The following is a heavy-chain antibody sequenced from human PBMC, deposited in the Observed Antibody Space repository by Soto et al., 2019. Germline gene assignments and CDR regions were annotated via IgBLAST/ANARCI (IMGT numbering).Heavy chain of an antibody. J-gene: IGHJ4*02. D-gene: IGHD3-3*01. V-gene: IGHV4-59*01. Sequence: QVQLQESGPGLVKPSETLSLTCTVSGGSISSYYWSWIRQPPGKGLEWIGYIYYSGSTNYNPSLNSRFTISVDTSKNQFSLKLSSVTAADTAVYYCASDYDFWTGLRDWGQGTLVTVSS. CDR3: ASDYDFWTGLRD. CDR1: GGSISSYY. CDR2: IYYSGST.